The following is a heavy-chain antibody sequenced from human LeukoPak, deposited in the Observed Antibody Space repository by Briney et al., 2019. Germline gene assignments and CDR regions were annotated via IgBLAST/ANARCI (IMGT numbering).Heavy chain of an antibody. J-gene: IGHJ6*03. CDR1: GFTFSKYA. V-gene: IGHV3-23*01. D-gene: IGHD6-19*01. CDR3: TRAVAGTGGNYYYYMDV. CDR2: ISSSTRKI. Sequence: GGSLRLSCAASGFTFSKYAMTWVRQAPGKGLEWVSAISSSTRKIYYADSVKGRFTISRDNSKNTLYLQMNSLGAGDTAVYYCTRAVAGTGGNYYYYMDVWGKGTTVTISS.